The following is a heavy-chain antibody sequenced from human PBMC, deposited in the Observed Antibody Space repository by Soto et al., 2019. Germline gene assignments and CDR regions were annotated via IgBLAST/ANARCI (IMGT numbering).Heavy chain of an antibody. D-gene: IGHD6-25*01. J-gene: IGHJ4*02. V-gene: IGHV4-34*01. CDR3: ARGSGTIALIRPKYYFDY. Sequence: SETLSLTCAVYGGSFSGYYWSWIRQPPGKGLEWIGEINHSGSTNYNPSLKSRVTISVDTSKNQFSLKLSSVTAADTAVYYCARGSGTIALIRPKYYFDYWGQGTLVTVSS. CDR1: GGSFSGYY. CDR2: INHSGST.